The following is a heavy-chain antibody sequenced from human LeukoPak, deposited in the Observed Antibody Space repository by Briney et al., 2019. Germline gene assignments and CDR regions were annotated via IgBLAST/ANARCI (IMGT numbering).Heavy chain of an antibody. CDR1: GFTFSDYY. V-gene: IGHV3-11*05. CDR3: ARDISYCGGDCAPYYFDY. J-gene: IGHJ4*02. Sequence: GGSLRLSCAASGFTFSDYYTSWIRQAPGKGLEWVSYISGTSTYTDYADSGKGRFTISIDNAKNSLYLQMNSLRAEDTAVYYCARDISYCGGDCAPYYFDYWGQGTLVTVSS. D-gene: IGHD2-21*02. CDR2: ISGTSTYT.